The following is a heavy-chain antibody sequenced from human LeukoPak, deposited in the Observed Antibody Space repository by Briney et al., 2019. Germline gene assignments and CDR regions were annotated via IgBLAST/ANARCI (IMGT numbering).Heavy chain of an antibody. CDR2: IYHSGST. D-gene: IGHD4-11*01. J-gene: IGHJ4*02. V-gene: IGHV4-38-2*01. CDR1: GYSIRSGDD. Sequence: KPSETLSLTCAVSGYSIRSGDDWGWIRQSPGKGLEWIGSIYHSGSTHYNPSLKSRVTISVDTSKNQFSLMLSSVTAADTAVYYCARNRSLTTTPGFDHWGQGTLVTVSS. CDR3: ARNRSLTTTPGFDH.